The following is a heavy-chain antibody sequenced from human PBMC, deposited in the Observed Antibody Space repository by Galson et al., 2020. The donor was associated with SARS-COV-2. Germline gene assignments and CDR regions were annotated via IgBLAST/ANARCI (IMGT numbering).Heavy chain of an antibody. CDR3: AKDRSPTYYDSSGYYLFDY. J-gene: IGHJ4*02. CDR2: ISGSGGNT. Sequence: GESLKISCAASGFTFSSYAMSWVRQAPGKGLEWVSGISGSGGNTYYADSVKGRFTISRDNSKNTLYLQMNSLRAEDTALYYCAKDRSPTYYDSSGYYLFDYWGQGTLVTVSS. V-gene: IGHV3-23*01. D-gene: IGHD3-22*01. CDR1: GFTFSSYA.